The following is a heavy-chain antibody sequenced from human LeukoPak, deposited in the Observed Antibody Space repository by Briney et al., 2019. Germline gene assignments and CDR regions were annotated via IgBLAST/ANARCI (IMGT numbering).Heavy chain of an antibody. CDR3: ARSRGSGWDVYYYYYMDV. CDR2: ISSSGSTI. CDR1: GFTFSSYE. V-gene: IGHV3-48*03. D-gene: IGHD6-19*01. J-gene: IGHJ6*03. Sequence: GGSLRLSCAASGFTFSSYEMNWVRQAPGKGLEWVSYISSSGSTIYYADSVKGRFTISRDNAKNSLYLQMNSLRAEDTAVYYCARSRGSGWDVYYYYYMDVWGKGTTVTISS.